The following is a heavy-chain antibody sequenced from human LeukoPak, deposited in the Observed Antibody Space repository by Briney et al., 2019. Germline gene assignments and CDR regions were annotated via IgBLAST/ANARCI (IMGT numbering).Heavy chain of an antibody. CDR1: GYTFTSYD. J-gene: IGHJ4*02. Sequence: ASVKVSCKASGYTFTSYDINWVRQATGQGLEWMGWMNPNSGNTGYAQKFQGRVTTTRNTSISTAYMELSSLRSEDTAVYYCARSLAARRGVDYWGQGTLVTVSS. V-gene: IGHV1-8*03. CDR2: MNPNSGNT. CDR3: ARSLAARRGVDY. D-gene: IGHD6-6*01.